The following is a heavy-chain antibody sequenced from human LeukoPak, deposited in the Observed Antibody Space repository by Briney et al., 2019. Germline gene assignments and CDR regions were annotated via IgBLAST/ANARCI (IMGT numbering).Heavy chain of an antibody. CDR2: NYYNEST. Sequence: PSETLSLTCTVSGGPMSSRGYYWGWIRQSPGKGLEWIGSNYYNESTYYNPSFKSRVTIDVDMSENQFSLRLNSVTAADTAVYYCARGYSTGTPFFDYWGQGILVTVSS. CDR3: ARGYSTGTPFFDY. J-gene: IGHJ4*02. D-gene: IGHD2-8*02. V-gene: IGHV4-39*01. CDR1: GGPMSSRGYY.